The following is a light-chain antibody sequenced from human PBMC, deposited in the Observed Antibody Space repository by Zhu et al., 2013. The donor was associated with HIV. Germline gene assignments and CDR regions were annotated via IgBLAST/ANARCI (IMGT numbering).Light chain of an antibody. Sequence: QSVLTQPPSVSGAPGQRVTISCTGSSSNIGAGYDVYWYQQLPGTAPKLLLYTNNKRPSGVPDRFSGSKSGTSASLAISGLQSEDEADYYCAGWDDSLNGPVFGGGTKLTVL. CDR2: TNN. CDR3: AGWDDSLNGPV. CDR1: SSNIGAGYD. J-gene: IGLJ2*01. V-gene: IGLV1-44*01.